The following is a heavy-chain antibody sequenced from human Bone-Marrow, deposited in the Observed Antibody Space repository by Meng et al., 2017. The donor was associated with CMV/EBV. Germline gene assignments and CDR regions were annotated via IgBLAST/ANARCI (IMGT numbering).Heavy chain of an antibody. CDR1: GFTFSSYG. Sequence: GESLKISCAASGFTFSSYGMHWVRQAPGKGLEWVAVIWYDGSNKYYADSVKGRFTISRDNSKNTLYLQMNSLRAEDTAVYYCAKAGYCSGGSCYLPDDYWGQGTLVTVS. J-gene: IGHJ4*02. CDR3: AKAGYCSGGSCYLPDDY. CDR2: IWYDGSNK. D-gene: IGHD2-15*01. V-gene: IGHV3-33*06.